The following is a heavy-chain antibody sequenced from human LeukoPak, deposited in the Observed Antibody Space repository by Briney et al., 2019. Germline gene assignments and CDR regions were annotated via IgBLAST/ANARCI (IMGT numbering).Heavy chain of an antibody. J-gene: IGHJ6*02. Sequence: SETLSLTCTVSGGSISSYYWSGIRQPPGKGLEWIGYIYYSGSTNYNPSLKSRVTMSVDTSKNQFSLKLSSVTAADTAVYYCARDAGMDVWGQGTTVTVSS. CDR2: IYYSGST. CDR1: GGSISSYY. CDR3: ARDAGMDV. V-gene: IGHV4-59*01.